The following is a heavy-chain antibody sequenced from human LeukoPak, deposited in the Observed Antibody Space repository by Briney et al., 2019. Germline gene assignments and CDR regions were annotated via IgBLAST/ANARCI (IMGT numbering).Heavy chain of an antibody. D-gene: IGHD3-22*01. J-gene: IGHJ4*02. CDR2: ISGSGGST. V-gene: IGHV3-23*01. CDR3: AKEGRYDSSGYPIDY. CDR1: GFTFSSYA. Sequence: GGSLRLSRAASGFTFSSYAMSWVRQAPGKGLEWVSAISGSGGSTYYADSVKGRFTISRDNSKNTLYLQMNSLRAEDTAVYYCAKEGRYDSSGYPIDYWGQGTLVTVSS.